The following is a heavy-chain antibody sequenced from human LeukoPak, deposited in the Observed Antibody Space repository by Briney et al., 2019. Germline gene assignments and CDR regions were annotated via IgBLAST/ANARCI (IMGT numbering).Heavy chain of an antibody. CDR1: GYTFTSYY. Sequence: APVKVSCKASGYTFTSYYMHWVRQAPGQGLEWMGIINPSGGSTSYAQKFQGRVTMTRDTSTSTVYMELSSLRSEDTAVYYCARAGRGDWFDPWGQGTLVTVSS. CDR2: INPSGGST. CDR3: ARAGRGDWFDP. J-gene: IGHJ5*02. V-gene: IGHV1-46*01. D-gene: IGHD1-26*01.